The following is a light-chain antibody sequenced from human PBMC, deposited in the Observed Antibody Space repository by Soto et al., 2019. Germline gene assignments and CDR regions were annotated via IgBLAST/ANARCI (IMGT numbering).Light chain of an antibody. CDR3: QQYYSYPRT. V-gene: IGKV1-8*01. Sequence: AIRVTQSPSSLSASTGDKVTLTYPASQGISSYFAWYQQKPGKAPKPLIYAAPPLQSGVPSRFSGSGSGTAFTLTISCLQSEDFATYYCQQYYSYPRTFGQGTKVDIK. CDR2: AAP. J-gene: IGKJ1*01. CDR1: QGISSY.